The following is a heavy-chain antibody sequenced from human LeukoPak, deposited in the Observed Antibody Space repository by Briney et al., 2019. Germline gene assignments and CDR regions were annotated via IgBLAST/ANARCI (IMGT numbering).Heavy chain of an antibody. CDR2: IYTSGST. V-gene: IGHV4-4*07. D-gene: IGHD4-17*01. CDR3: ARDDYGDYGGKNWFDS. Sequence: SSETLSLTCTVSGGSISSYFWSWIRQPAGKGLEWIGRIYTSGSTNHNPSLKSRVTMSIDTSKNQFSLKLTSVTAADTAVYYCARDDYGDYGGKNWFDSWGQGTLVTVSS. J-gene: IGHJ5*01. CDR1: GGSISSYF.